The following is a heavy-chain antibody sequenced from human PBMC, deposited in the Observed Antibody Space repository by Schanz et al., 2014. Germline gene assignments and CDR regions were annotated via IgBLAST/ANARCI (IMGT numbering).Heavy chain of an antibody. D-gene: IGHD5-18*01. V-gene: IGHV1-69*02. J-gene: IGHJ4*02. CDR1: GGTFSSYT. CDR2: IISILGIP. CDR3: ARRPLDTSN. Sequence: SVKVSCKASGGTFSSYTISWVRQAPGQGLEWMGRIISILGIPNYAQKFQGRVTFTADKCTSTVYMERSRRKEEDAAVYYRARRPLDTSNGGKGTMVTGSA.